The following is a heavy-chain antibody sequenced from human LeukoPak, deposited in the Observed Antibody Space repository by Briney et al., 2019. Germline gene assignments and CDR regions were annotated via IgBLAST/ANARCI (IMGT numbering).Heavy chain of an antibody. V-gene: IGHV1-18*01. D-gene: IGHD2-2*01. CDR2: ISAQHGQT. CDR1: GYSENFYG. Sequence: ASVKVSCKTSGYSENFYGITWVRQVAGQGLEWMGWISAQHGQTEYAPNSQDRVTMTTDPYTNTAYMELRSLRSDDTAVYYCAGSLGYCTSNVCYLKYWGQGTLVTVSS. J-gene: IGHJ4*02. CDR3: AGSLGYCTSNVCYLKY.